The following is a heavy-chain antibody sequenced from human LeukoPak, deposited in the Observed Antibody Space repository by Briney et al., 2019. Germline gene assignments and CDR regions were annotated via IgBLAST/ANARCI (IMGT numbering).Heavy chain of an antibody. V-gene: IGHV4-34*01. J-gene: IGHJ4*02. CDR1: GGSFSGYY. Sequence: SETLSLTCAVYGGSFSGYYWSWIRQPPGKGLEWIGEINHSGSTNYNPSLKSRVTISVDTSKNQFSLKLSSVTAADTAVYYCARDWVVTMVRGNPQSGDYWGQETLVTASS. D-gene: IGHD3-10*01. CDR2: INHSGST. CDR3: ARDWVVTMVRGNPQSGDY.